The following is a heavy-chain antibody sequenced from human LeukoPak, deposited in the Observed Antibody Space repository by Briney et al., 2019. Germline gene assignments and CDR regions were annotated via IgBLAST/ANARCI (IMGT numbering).Heavy chain of an antibody. J-gene: IGHJ5*02. CDR3: ARLGSLYYYDSSGSP. V-gene: IGHV1-69*04. D-gene: IGHD3-22*01. CDR1: GGTFSSYA. CDR2: IISILGIA. Sequence: GASVKVSCKASGGTFSSYAISWVRPAPGQGLEWMGRIISILGIANYAQKFQGRVTITADKSTSTAYMELSSLRSEDTAVYYCARLGSLYYYDSSGSPWGQGTLVTVSS.